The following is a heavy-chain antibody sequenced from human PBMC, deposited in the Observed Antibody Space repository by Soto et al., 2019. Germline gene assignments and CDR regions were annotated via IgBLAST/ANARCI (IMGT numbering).Heavy chain of an antibody. V-gene: IGHV4-30-4*01. CDR3: ARGYGDYLGYVQFDP. CDR1: GGSISSGDYY. CDR2: IYYSGST. J-gene: IGHJ5*02. Sequence: NPSETLSLTCTVSGGSISSGDYYWSWIRQPPGKGLEWIGYIYYSGSTYYNPSLKSRVTISVDTSKNQFSLKLSSVTAADTAVYYCARGYGDYLGYVQFDPWGQGTLVTAPQ. D-gene: IGHD4-17*01.